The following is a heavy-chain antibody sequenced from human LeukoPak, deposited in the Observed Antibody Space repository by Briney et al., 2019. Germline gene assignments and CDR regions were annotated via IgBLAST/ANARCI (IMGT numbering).Heavy chain of an antibody. J-gene: IGHJ4*02. CDR2: ISGSGGSI. V-gene: IGHV3-23*01. CDR3: AKARGEQNGGSNY. Sequence: GGSLRLSCATSGFIFSSYAMSWVRQAPGRGLEWVSSISGSGGSIYYSDSVKGRFTISRDNSKNTLYLQMNSLRAEDTAVYYCAKARGEQNGGSNYWGQGTQVIVSS. CDR1: GFIFSSYA. D-gene: IGHD2-15*01.